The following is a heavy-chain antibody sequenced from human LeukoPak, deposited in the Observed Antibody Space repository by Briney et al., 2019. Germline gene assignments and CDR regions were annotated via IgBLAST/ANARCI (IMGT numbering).Heavy chain of an antibody. CDR1: GFAFSSYA. CDR3: ANDYRSGSFHDF. J-gene: IGHJ4*02. D-gene: IGHD3-10*01. V-gene: IGHV3-23*01. Sequence: GGSLGLSCAASGFAFSSYAMSWVRQPPGKGLEWVSVISRRDDYTYYADSVKGRFTISRDNSKNTLYLQMNTLRAEDTAVYYCANDYRSGSFHDFWGQGTLVTVSS. CDR2: ISRRDDYT.